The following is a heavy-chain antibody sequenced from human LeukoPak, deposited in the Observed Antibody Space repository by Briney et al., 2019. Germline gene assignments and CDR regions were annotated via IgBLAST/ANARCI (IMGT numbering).Heavy chain of an antibody. CDR3: AGRTGTLDY. Sequence: SETLSLTCTVSGGSISGYYWSWIRQPPGKGLEWIGYIYYSGSTNYNPSLKSRVTISVDTSKNQFSLKLSSVTAADTAVYYCAGRTGTLDYWGQGTLVTVSS. CDR2: IYYSGST. CDR1: GGSISGYY. V-gene: IGHV4-59*08. D-gene: IGHD1-7*01. J-gene: IGHJ4*02.